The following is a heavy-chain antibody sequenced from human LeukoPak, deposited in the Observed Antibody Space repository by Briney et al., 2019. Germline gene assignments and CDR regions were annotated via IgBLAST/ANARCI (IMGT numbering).Heavy chain of an antibody. D-gene: IGHD3-16*01. V-gene: IGHV4-59*08. CDR3: ARLGRSYVPVDY. CDR1: GGSISSYY. J-gene: IGHJ4*02. Sequence: SETLPLTCTVSGGSISSYYWSWIRQPPGKGLEWIGYIYYSGSTNYNPSLKSRVTISVDTSKNQFSLKLSSVTAADTAVYYCARLGRSYVPVDYWGQGTLVTVSS. CDR2: IYYSGST.